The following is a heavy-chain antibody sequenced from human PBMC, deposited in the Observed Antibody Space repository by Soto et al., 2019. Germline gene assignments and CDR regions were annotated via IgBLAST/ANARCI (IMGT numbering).Heavy chain of an antibody. CDR1: GDTFTRYE. CDR2: MNPHSRTT. V-gene: IGHV1-8*01. CDR3: TSGGGGTRILPHF. J-gene: IGHJ4*02. D-gene: IGHD2-15*01. Sequence: SVKVSCKASGDTFTRYEINWVRQAPGQGLEWMGWMNPHSRTTGLAQKFQGRLTLTREPSIGSAYMELTSLKSDDTAVYYCTSGGGGTRILPHFWGQGTLVTVSS.